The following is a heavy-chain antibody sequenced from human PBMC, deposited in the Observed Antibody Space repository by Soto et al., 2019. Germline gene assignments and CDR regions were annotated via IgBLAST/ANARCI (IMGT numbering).Heavy chain of an antibody. CDR3: ARDPHAYSGSPPDYFDY. CDR2: IWYDGSNK. D-gene: IGHD1-26*01. V-gene: IGHV3-33*01. J-gene: IGHJ4*02. Sequence: QVQLVESGGGVVQPGRSLRLSCAASGFTFSSYGMHWVRQAPGKGLEWVAVIWYDGSNKYYADSVKGRFTISRDNSKNXXYLQMNSLRAEDTAVYYCARDPHAYSGSPPDYFDYWGQGTLVTVSS. CDR1: GFTFSSYG.